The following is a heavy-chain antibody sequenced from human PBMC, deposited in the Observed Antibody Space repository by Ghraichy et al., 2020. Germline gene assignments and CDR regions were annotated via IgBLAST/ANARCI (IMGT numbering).Heavy chain of an antibody. CDR3: AKTKSSTSGGVAVADHYYYYIAV. CDR1: GYTFTGYY. Sequence: ASVKVSCKASGYTFTGYYIHWVRQAPGHGLEWKGWINPYSGGTNFAQKFQGRVTLTRDTSISTAYMELSTLRSDDTAVYYCAKTKSSTSGGVAVADHYYYYIAVWGKGATVNVSS. D-gene: IGHD2-2*01. J-gene: IGHJ6*03. CDR2: INPYSGGT. V-gene: IGHV1-2*02.